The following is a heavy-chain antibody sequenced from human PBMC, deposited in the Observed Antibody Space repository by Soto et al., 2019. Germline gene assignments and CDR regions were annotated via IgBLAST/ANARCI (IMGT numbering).Heavy chain of an antibody. Sequence: VGSLRLSCAASGFTFSNYFMHWVRQVPGEGLVWVSRMSGSSKYIHYADSVKGRFTISRDNAKNSLYLQMNRLRAEDTAVYYCAREKEDEGSSSLRVYYGMDVWGQGTTVTVSS. J-gene: IGHJ6*02. V-gene: IGHV3-21*01. CDR2: MSGSSKYI. CDR3: AREKEDEGSSSLRVYYGMDV. CDR1: GFTFSNYF. D-gene: IGHD6-6*01.